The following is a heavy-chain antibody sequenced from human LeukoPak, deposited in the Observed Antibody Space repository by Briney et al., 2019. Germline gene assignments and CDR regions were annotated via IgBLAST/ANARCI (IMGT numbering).Heavy chain of an antibody. CDR2: INPSGGST. V-gene: IGHV1-46*01. D-gene: IGHD3-22*01. CDR1: GHTFTSYY. J-gene: IGHJ4*02. Sequence: ASVKVSCKASGHTFTSYYMHWVRQAPGQGLEWMGIINPSGGSTSYAQKFQGRVTMTRDTSTSTVYMELSSLRSEDTAVYYCARDRHGGYYYDSSGSFDYWGQGTLVTVSS. CDR3: ARDRHGGYYYDSSGSFDY.